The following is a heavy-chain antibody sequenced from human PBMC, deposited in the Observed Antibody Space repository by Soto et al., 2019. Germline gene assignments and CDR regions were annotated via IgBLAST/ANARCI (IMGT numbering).Heavy chain of an antibody. CDR2: IYYTGST. CDR1: GGSISTGDYF. Sequence: PSETLSLTCTVSGGSISTGDYFWSWIRQPPGKGLEWIGYIYYTGSTFYNPSLRSRVTISGDTSKNEFSLKLSSVTAADTAVYSCARGRGSSWYFDYWGQATLVTVSS. V-gene: IGHV4-30-4*01. J-gene: IGHJ4*02. D-gene: IGHD6-13*01. CDR3: ARGRGSSWYFDY.